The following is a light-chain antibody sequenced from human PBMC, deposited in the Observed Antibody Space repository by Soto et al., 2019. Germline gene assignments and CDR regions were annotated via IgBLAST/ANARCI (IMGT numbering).Light chain of an antibody. CDR1: QSVSSSY. CDR3: QQYGSSPWT. J-gene: IGKJ1*01. V-gene: IGKV3-20*01. Sequence: ELVLTQSPGTLSLSPGEGATLSCRASQSVSSSYVAWYQQKPGQAPRLLIYGASSRATGIPDRFSGSGSGTDFTLTISRLEPEDFAVYYCQQYGSSPWTFGQGTKVEIK. CDR2: GAS.